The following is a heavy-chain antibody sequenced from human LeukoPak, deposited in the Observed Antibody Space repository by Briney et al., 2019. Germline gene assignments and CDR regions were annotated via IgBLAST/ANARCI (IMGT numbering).Heavy chain of an antibody. V-gene: IGHV3-30*03. CDR2: ISYDGSNK. Sequence: GGSLRLSCAASGFTFSSYGMHWVRQAPGKGLEWVAVISYDGSNKYYADSVKGRFTISRDNSKNTLYLQMNSLRAEDTAVYYCARQDIVVVVPFDYWGQGTLVTVSS. D-gene: IGHD2-15*01. CDR3: ARQDIVVVVPFDY. J-gene: IGHJ4*02. CDR1: GFTFSSYG.